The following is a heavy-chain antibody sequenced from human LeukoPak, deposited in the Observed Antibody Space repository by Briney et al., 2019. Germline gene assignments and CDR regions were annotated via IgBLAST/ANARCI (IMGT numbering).Heavy chain of an antibody. CDR2: IYPGDSDT. J-gene: IGHJ4*02. CDR1: GYSFTSYW. CDR3: ARQGSYDFWSGYVDY. D-gene: IGHD3-3*01. Sequence: GESLKISCKGSGYSFTSYWIGWVRQMPGKGLEWMGIIYPGDSDTRYSPSFQGQVTISADKSISTAYLQWSSLKASDTVMYYCARQGSYDFWSGYVDYWGQGTLVTVSS. V-gene: IGHV5-51*01.